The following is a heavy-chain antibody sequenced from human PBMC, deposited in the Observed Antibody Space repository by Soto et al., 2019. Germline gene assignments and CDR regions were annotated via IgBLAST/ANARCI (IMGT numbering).Heavy chain of an antibody. Sequence: EMQLLESGGGLVQPGGSLRLSCAASGFTFSSFAMSWVRQAPGKGLEWVSSISDSGGSTYYADSVKGRFTISRDNSKNTLYLQMNSLRAEDTAVYFCAKEGYFGYYYGMDLWGQGTTVTVSS. J-gene: IGHJ6*02. CDR3: AKEGYFGYYYGMDL. CDR2: ISDSGGST. CDR1: GFTFSSFA. V-gene: IGHV3-23*01. D-gene: IGHD3-9*01.